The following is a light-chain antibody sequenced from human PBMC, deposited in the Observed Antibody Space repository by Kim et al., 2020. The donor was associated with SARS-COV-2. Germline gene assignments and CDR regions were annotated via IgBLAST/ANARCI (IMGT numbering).Light chain of an antibody. CDR2: QDS. CDR1: KLGDKY. CDR3: QAWDSSTYV. J-gene: IGLJ1*01. Sequence: VSPGQTASITCSGDKLGDKYSCWYQQKPGQSPVLVIYQDSKRPSGIPERFSGSNSGNTATLTISGTQAMDEADYYCQAWDSSTYVFGTGTKVTVL. V-gene: IGLV3-1*01.